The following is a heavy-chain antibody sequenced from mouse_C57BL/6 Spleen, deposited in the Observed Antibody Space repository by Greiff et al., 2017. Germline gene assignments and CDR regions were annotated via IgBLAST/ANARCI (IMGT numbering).Heavy chain of an antibody. CDR3: TRDKGWDAPFDY. D-gene: IGHD3-3*01. CDR2: ISSGGDYI. V-gene: IGHV5-9-1*02. CDR1: GFTFSSYA. Sequence: EVKLVESGEGLVKPGGSLKLSCAASGFTFSSYAMSWVRQTPEKRLEWVAYISSGGDYIYYADTVKGRFTISRDNARNTLYLQMSSLKSEDTAMYYCTRDKGWDAPFDYWGQGTTLTVSS. J-gene: IGHJ2*01.